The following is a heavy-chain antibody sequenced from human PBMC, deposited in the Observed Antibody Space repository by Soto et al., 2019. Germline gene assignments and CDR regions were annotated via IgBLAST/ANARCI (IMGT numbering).Heavy chain of an antibody. CDR1: GFIFSGFG. Sequence: PGGSLRLSCAAPGFIFSGFGMHWVRQAPGKGLEWVAHIWYDGSNTYYADSVKGRFTISRDNSRNTLYLQMNSLRAEDTAVYHCVRDLLGSGGHFDHWGQGTPVTVSS. D-gene: IGHD7-27*01. CDR3: VRDLLGSGGHFDH. V-gene: IGHV3-33*01. CDR2: IWYDGSNT. J-gene: IGHJ4*02.